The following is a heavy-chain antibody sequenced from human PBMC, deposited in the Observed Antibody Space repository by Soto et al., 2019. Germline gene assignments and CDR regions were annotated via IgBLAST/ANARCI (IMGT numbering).Heavy chain of an antibody. Sequence: QVQLVQSGAEVKKPGSSVKVSCKASGGTFSSYTISWVRQAPGQGLEWMGRIIPILGIANYAQKFQGRVTITADKSTSTAYVELSSLRSEDTAVYYCARVGKEYSSQMWGQGTLVTVSS. CDR2: IIPILGIA. D-gene: IGHD6-6*01. V-gene: IGHV1-69*02. CDR1: GGTFSSYT. J-gene: IGHJ4*02. CDR3: ARVGKEYSSQM.